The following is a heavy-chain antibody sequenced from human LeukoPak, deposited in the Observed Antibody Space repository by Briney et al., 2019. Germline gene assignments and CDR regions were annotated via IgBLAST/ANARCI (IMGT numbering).Heavy chain of an antibody. D-gene: IGHD3-10*01. V-gene: IGHV4-39*07. CDR3: ARMGRGWFGELFGQKSFDY. CDR2: SYYSGST. Sequence: SSYWMSWVRQAPGKGLEWIGSSYYSGSTYYNPSLKSRVTISVDTSKNQFSLKLSSVTAADTAVYYCARMGRGWFGELFGQKSFDYWGQGTLVTVSS. CDR1: SSYW. J-gene: IGHJ4*02.